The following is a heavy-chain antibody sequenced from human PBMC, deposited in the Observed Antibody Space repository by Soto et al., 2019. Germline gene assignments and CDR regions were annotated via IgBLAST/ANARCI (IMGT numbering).Heavy chain of an antibody. CDR3: ARGGALSTSWYWGDGLDS. D-gene: IGHD6-13*01. CDR2: FIPVFGTP. V-gene: IGHV1-69*06. Sequence: QVQLEQSGSEVKKSGSSVKVSCKASGYSFSSHAITWVRQAPGQGLEWMGGFIPVFGTPSYAQKFQGRVTISADKSTNTSYLELRSLRSEDTAVYYCARGGALSTSWYWGDGLDSWGQGTQVTVS. J-gene: IGHJ4*02. CDR1: GYSFSSHA.